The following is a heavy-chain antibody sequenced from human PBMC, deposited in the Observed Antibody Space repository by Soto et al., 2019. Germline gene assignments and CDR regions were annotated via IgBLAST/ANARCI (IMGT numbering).Heavy chain of an antibody. V-gene: IGHV4-34*01. D-gene: IGHD3-9*01. J-gene: IGHJ5*02. Sequence: SETLSLTCAVYGGSFSGYYWSWIRQPPGKGLEWIGEINHSGSTNYNPSLKSRVTISVDTSKNQFSLKLSSVTAADTAVYYCARVETDYDILTGLRGGWFDPWGQGTLVTVSS. CDR1: GGSFSGYY. CDR3: ARVETDYDILTGLRGGWFDP. CDR2: INHSGST.